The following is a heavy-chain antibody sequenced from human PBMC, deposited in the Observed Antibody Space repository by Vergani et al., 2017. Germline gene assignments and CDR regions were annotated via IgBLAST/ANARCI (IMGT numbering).Heavy chain of an antibody. V-gene: IGHV1-69*06. Sequence: QVQLVQSGAEVKKPGSSVKVSCKASGGTFSSYAISWVRQAPGQGLEWMGGIIPIFGTANYAQKFQGRVTITRDTSASTAYMELSSLRSEDTAMYYCASSKYSDYGRSYWYFDLWGRGTLVTVSS. J-gene: IGHJ2*01. CDR3: ASSKYSDYGRSYWYFDL. CDR2: IIPIFGTA. D-gene: IGHD4-11*01. CDR1: GGTFSSYA.